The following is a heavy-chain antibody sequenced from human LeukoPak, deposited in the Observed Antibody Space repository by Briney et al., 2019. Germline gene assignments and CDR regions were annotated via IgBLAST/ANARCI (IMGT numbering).Heavy chain of an antibody. CDR3: AKDMAEQQSGFDY. Sequence: PGGSLRLSCAASGFTFDDYAMHWVRQAPGKGLEWVSGISWNSGSIGYADSVKGRFTISRDNAKNSLYLQMNSLRAEDTALYYCAKDMAEQQSGFDYWGQGTLVTVSS. CDR2: ISWNSGSI. D-gene: IGHD6-13*01. CDR1: GFTFDDYA. J-gene: IGHJ4*02. V-gene: IGHV3-9*01.